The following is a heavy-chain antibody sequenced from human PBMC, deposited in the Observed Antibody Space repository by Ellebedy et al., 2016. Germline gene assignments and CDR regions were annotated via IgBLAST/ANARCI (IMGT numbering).Heavy chain of an antibody. CDR3: ARDLSPGAGLGGDAFDI. D-gene: IGHD3/OR15-3a*01. V-gene: IGHV3-11*01. J-gene: IGHJ3*02. CDR1: GFTFSDYY. Sequence: GGSLRLXXAASGFTFSDYYMSWIRQAPGKGLEWVSYISSSGSTIYYADSVKGRFTISRDNAKNSLYLQMNSLRAEDTAVYYCARDLSPGAGLGGDAFDIWGQGTMVTVSS. CDR2: ISSSGSTI.